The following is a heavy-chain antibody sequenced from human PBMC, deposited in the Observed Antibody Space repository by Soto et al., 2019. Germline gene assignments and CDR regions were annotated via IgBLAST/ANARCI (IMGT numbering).Heavy chain of an antibody. CDR2: IYYSGST. Sequence: SETLSLTCTVSGGSISSGDYYWSRVRQPPGKGLEWIGYIYYSGSTYYNPSLKSRVTISVGTSKNHFSLKLSSVTAADTAVYYCARDQLPLRYFDVWGQGTLVTVSS. J-gene: IGHJ4*02. CDR1: GGSISSGDYY. V-gene: IGHV4-30-4*01. CDR3: ARDQLPLRYFDV. D-gene: IGHD3-9*01.